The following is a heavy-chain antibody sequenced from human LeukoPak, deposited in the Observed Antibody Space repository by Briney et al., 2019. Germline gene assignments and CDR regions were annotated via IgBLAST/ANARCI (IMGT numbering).Heavy chain of an antibody. CDR1: GFTGITND. CDR3: ARGVEPLAANTLAY. Sequence: PGGSLRLSCAASGFTGITNDMTWVRQAPWKGLEWVSVLYSDGNTKYADSVQGRFTISRDNSKNTLYLDMNSLSPDDTAVYYCARGVEPLAANTLAYWGQGTLVTVSS. V-gene: IGHV3-53*01. J-gene: IGHJ4*02. CDR2: LYSDGNT. D-gene: IGHD1-14*01.